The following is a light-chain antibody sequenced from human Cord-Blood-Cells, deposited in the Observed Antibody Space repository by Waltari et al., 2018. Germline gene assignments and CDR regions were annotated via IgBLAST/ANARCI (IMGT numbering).Light chain of an antibody. CDR3: QQYYSYPRT. Sequence: AIRMTQSPSSFSASTGARVTITCRASQGISSYLAWYQQKPGKAPKLLIYAASTLQSGVPSRFSGSGSGTDFTLPISCLQSEDFATYYCQQYYSYPRTFGQGTKVEIK. CDR2: AAS. V-gene: IGKV1-8*01. J-gene: IGKJ1*01. CDR1: QGISSY.